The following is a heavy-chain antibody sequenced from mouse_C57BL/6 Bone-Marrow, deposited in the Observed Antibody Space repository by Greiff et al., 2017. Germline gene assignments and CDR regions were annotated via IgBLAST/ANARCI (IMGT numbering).Heavy chain of an antibody. Sequence: VQLQQSGPELVKPGASVKISCKASGYAFRSSWMNWVKQRPGTGLAWIGRIYPGAGDTNYNGKFKGKATLTADKSSSTAYMQLSSLTSEDSAVYCWARWDDYDDGYYYAMDYWGQGTSVTVSS. CDR2: IYPGAGDT. CDR3: ARWDDYDDGYYYAMDY. J-gene: IGHJ4*01. D-gene: IGHD2-4*01. V-gene: IGHV1-82*01. CDR1: GYAFRSSW.